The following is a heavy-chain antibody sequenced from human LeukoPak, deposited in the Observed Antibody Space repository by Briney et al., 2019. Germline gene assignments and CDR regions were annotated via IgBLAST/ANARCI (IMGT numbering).Heavy chain of an antibody. J-gene: IGHJ4*02. CDR3: AKDSAPEVVVMNFDY. Sequence: GGSLRLSCAASGFTFSSYGMHWVRQAPGKGLEWVAFIRYDGSNKYYADSVKGRFTISRDNSKNTLYLQMNSLRAEDTAVYYCAKDSAPEVVVMNFDYWGQGTLVTVSS. D-gene: IGHD3-22*01. V-gene: IGHV3-30*02. CDR2: IRYDGSNK. CDR1: GFTFSSYG.